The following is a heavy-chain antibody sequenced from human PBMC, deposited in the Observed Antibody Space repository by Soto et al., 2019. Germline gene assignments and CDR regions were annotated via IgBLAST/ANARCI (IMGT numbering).Heavy chain of an antibody. V-gene: IGHV4-34*01. CDR1: GGSFSGYY. CDR3: ARARSGLRFAVYYYYYGMDV. J-gene: IGHJ6*02. D-gene: IGHD5-12*01. CDR2: INHSGST. Sequence: SETLSLTCAVYGGSFSGYYWSWIRQPPGKGLEWIGEINHSGSTNYNPPLKSRVTISVDTSKNQFPLKLSSVTAADTAVYYCARARSGLRFAVYYYYYGMDVWGQGTTVTVSS.